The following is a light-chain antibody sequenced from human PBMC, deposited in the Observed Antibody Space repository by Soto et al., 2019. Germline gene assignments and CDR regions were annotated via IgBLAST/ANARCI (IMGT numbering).Light chain of an antibody. CDR1: ETVDTSS. V-gene: IGKV3-20*01. J-gene: IGKJ4*01. Sequence: EIVLTQSPGPLSLSPGETATLSCRASETVDTSSLGWYQQKPGRAPSLLIYSVSRRATGIPDRFSASGSATDFTLTITRLEPEDFAVYYCHQYGSSPLTFGGGTKVEI. CDR2: SVS. CDR3: HQYGSSPLT.